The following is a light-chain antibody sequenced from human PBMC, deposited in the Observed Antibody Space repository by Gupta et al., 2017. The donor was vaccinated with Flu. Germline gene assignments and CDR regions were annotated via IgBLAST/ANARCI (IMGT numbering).Light chain of an antibody. V-gene: IGKV1-39*01. Sequence: DLQLTQSPSSLSASVGDRVTITCRASQSISSYLNWYQQKPGKAPKLLIYAASSLQSGVPSRFSGSGSGTDFTLTISSLQPEDFATYHCQQSYSTPLTFGGGTKVEIK. CDR3: QQSYSTPLT. J-gene: IGKJ4*01. CDR1: QSISSY. CDR2: AAS.